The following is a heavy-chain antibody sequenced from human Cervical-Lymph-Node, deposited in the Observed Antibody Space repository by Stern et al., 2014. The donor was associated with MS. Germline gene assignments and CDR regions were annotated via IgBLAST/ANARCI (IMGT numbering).Heavy chain of an antibody. CDR2: INYRGST. D-gene: IGHD5-24*01. V-gene: IGHV4-59*01. Sequence: QVQLQESGPGLVRPSETLSLTCTVSGGSISGYSWSWIRQPPGKGLEWIGYINYRGSTNYNTSLKSRVSISVATSKNQFSLRLSSVTAADTAVYYCARENGDGYFVYYFDYWGQGTLVTVSS. CDR3: ARENGDGYFVYYFDY. J-gene: IGHJ4*02. CDR1: GGSISGYS.